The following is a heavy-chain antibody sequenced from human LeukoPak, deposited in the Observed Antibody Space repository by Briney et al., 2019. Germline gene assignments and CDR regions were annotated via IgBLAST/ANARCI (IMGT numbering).Heavy chain of an antibody. CDR2: INPSSGST. Sequence: GASVKVSCKASGYTFSSYCIHWVRQAPGQGLEWMGIINPSSGSTSYAQKFQGRVTMTSDTSTTTVYMELSSLRSEDTAVYYCARGRAWGSYYYFYLDVWGKGTTVTISS. CDR1: GYTFSSYC. CDR3: ARGRAWGSYYYFYLDV. D-gene: IGHD3-16*01. J-gene: IGHJ6*03. V-gene: IGHV1-46*01.